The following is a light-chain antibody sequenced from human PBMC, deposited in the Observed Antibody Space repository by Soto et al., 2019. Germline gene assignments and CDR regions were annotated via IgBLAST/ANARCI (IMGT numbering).Light chain of an antibody. V-gene: IGKV1-5*03. CDR2: KAS. CDR3: QQSYSTPWT. Sequence: DIQMTQSPSTLSGSVGDRVTITCRASQTISSWLAWYQQKPGKAPKLLIYKASTLKSGVPSRFSGSGSGTEFTLTINNLQPEDFATYYCQQSYSTPWTFGQGTKVDIK. CDR1: QTISSW. J-gene: IGKJ1*01.